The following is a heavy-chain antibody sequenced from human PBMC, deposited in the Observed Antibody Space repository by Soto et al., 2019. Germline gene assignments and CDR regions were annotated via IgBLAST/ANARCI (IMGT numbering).Heavy chain of an antibody. J-gene: IGHJ6*02. Sequence: GGSLRLSCAASGFTFSSYGMHWVRQAPGKGLEWVAVISYDGSNKYYADSVKGRFTISRDNSKNTLYLQMNSLRAEDTAVYYCAKALSGYAIYYYGMDVWGQGTTVTVSS. V-gene: IGHV3-30*18. CDR2: ISYDGSNK. D-gene: IGHD3-3*01. CDR3: AKALSGYAIYYYGMDV. CDR1: GFTFSSYG.